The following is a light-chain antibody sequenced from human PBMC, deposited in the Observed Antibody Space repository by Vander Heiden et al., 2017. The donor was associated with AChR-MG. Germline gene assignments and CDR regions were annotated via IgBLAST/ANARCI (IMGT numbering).Light chain of an antibody. J-gene: IGKJ5*01. CDR2: GVS. Sequence: IQMTQSPSSLSASIGDRVTITCRTSQTVRFYLNWYQQRPGKVPQLLIYGVSTLQSGVPSRFSGSGSGTDFTLTINSLELEDFATYFCQQSYDIPFTFGQGTRLEIK. CDR1: QTVRFY. V-gene: IGKV1-39*01. CDR3: QQSYDIPFT.